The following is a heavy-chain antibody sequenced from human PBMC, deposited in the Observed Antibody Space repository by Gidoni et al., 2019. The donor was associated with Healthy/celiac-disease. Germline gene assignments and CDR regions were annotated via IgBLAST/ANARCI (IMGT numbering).Heavy chain of an antibody. Sequence: QVQLVQSGAEVKKPGSSVKVSCKASGGTFSSDALSWVRQAPGQGLEWMGGIIPIFGKANYAQKFQGRVTITADESTSTDYMELSSLRYEDTALYYCARVASVDHYYYYGMDVWGQGTTVTVSS. D-gene: IGHD2-15*01. V-gene: IGHV1-69*01. CDR3: ARVASVDHYYYYGMDV. J-gene: IGHJ6*02. CDR2: IIPIFGKA. CDR1: GGTFSSDA.